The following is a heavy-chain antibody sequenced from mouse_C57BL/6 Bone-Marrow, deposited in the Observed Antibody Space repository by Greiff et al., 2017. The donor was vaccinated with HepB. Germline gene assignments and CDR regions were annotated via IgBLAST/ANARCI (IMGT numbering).Heavy chain of an antibody. Sequence: QVQLQQSGAELVRPGASVTLSCKASGYTFTDYEMHWVKQTPVHGLEWIGAIDPETGGTAYNQKFKGKAILTADKSSSTAYMELRSLTSEDSAVYYCTRKDAVYFDYWGQGTTLTVSS. J-gene: IGHJ2*01. CDR3: TRKDAVYFDY. CDR2: IDPETGGT. V-gene: IGHV1-15*01. CDR1: GYTFTDYE.